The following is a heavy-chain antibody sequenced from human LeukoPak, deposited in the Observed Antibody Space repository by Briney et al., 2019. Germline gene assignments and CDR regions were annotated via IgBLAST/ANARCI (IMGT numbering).Heavy chain of an antibody. CDR3: VRGNDYGGPHY. D-gene: IGHD4-23*01. Sequence: GGSLRLSCAVSGFTFSSYWMHWVRQAPGKGLVWVSRIDRDGSRINYADSVKGRFTISRDNGKNTLFLQMNSLGAEDAAVYYCVRGNDYGGPHYWGQGTLVTVSS. CDR1: GFTFSSYW. J-gene: IGHJ4*02. V-gene: IGHV3-74*01. CDR2: IDRDGSRI.